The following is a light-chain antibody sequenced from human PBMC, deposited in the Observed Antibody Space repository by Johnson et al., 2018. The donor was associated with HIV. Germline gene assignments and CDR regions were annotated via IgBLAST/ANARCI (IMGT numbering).Light chain of an antibody. Sequence: QSVLTQPPSVSAAPGREVTISCSGSSSNIGSNYVSWYQQLPGTAPKLLIYENNKRPSGIPDRFSGSKSGTSATLGITGLQTGDEADYYCGTWDSSLSVLYVFGTGTKVTVL. J-gene: IGLJ1*01. CDR1: SSNIGSNY. CDR3: GTWDSSLSVLYV. V-gene: IGLV1-51*02. CDR2: ENN.